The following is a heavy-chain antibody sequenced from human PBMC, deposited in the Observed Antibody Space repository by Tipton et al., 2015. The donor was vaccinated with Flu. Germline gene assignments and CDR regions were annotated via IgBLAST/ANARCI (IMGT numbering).Heavy chain of an antibody. CDR3: ARGGVPAATHDAFDI. CDR2: INPSGGST. D-gene: IGHD2-2*01. Sequence: QLVQSGPEVKKPGASVKVSCKASGYTFTSYYMHWVRQAPGQGLEWMGIINPSGGSTSYAQKLQGRVTMTRDTSTSTVYMELSSLRSEDTAVYYCARGGVPAATHDAFDIWGQGTMVTVSS. V-gene: IGHV1-46*04. J-gene: IGHJ3*02. CDR1: GYTFTSYY.